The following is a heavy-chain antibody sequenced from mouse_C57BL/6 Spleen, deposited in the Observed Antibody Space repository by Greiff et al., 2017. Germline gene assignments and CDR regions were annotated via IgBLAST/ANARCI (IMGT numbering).Heavy chain of an antibody. J-gene: IGHJ1*03. CDR3: ASITTVVAHWYFDV. V-gene: IGHV2-2*01. Sequence: VQLVESGPGLVQPSQSLSITCTVSGFSLTSYGVHWVRQSPGKGLEWLGVIWSGGSTDYNAAFISRLSISKDNSKSQVFFKMNSLQADDTAIYYCASITTVVAHWYFDVWGTGTTVTVSS. D-gene: IGHD1-1*01. CDR2: IWSGGST. CDR1: GFSLTSYG.